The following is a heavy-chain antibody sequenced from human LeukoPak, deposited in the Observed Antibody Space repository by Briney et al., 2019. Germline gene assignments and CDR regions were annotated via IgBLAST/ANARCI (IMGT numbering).Heavy chain of an antibody. CDR2: IYYIVST. D-gene: IGHD2-15*01. CDR3: ARAPRGGGSCYDY. J-gene: IGHJ4*02. Sequence: SETLSLSCTVSGASTSSYSWSWIRQPPGKGLEWIGYIYYIVSTNYNPSLKSRVTISVDTSKNQFSLKLSSVTAADTAVYYCARAPRGGGSCYDYWGQGTLVTVSS. CDR1: GASTSSYS. V-gene: IGHV4-59*01.